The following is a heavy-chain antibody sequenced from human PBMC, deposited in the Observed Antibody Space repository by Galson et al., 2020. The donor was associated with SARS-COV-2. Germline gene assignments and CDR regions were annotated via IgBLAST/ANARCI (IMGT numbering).Heavy chain of an antibody. CDR1: GSSISSYY. J-gene: IGHJ3*02. CDR3: ARAGVLRYFDWLEASDALDI. CDR2: IYYSGST. V-gene: IGHV4-59*01. D-gene: IGHD3-9*01. Sequence: ETSETLSLTCTVSGSSISSYYWSWIRQPPGKGLGWIGYIYYSGSTNYNPSLKSRVSISVDTSKNQFSLKLSSVTAADTAVYYCARAGVLRYFDWLEASDALDIWGQGTMVTVSS.